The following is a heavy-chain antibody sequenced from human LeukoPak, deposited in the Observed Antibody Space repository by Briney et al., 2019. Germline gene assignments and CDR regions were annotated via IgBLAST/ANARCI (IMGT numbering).Heavy chain of an antibody. CDR1: GYTFTGSY. J-gene: IGHJ5*02. V-gene: IGHV1-2*02. D-gene: IGHD3-22*01. CDR3: ARSGGLDYDSSGYYNPRPNNWFDP. CDR2: INPNSGGT. Sequence: GASVKVSCKASGYTFTGSYMHWVRQAPGQGLEWMGWINPNSGGTNYAQKFQGRVTMTRDTSISTAYMELSRLRSDDTAVYYCARSGGLDYDSSGYYNPRPNNWFDPWGQGTLVTVSS.